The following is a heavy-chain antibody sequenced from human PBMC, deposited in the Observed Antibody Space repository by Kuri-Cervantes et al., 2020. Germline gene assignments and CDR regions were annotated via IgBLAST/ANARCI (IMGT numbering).Heavy chain of an antibody. V-gene: IGHV3-48*02. CDR2: ISSSSSTI. J-gene: IGHJ4*02. Sequence: GGSLRLSCAASGFTFSSYSMNWVRQAPGKGLEWVSYISSSSSTIYYADSVKGRFTISRDNAKNSLYLQMNSLRDEDTAVYYCARATISSWSIGLGFGYWGQGTLVTVSS. CDR3: ARATISSWSIGLGFGY. CDR1: GFTFSSYS. D-gene: IGHD6-13*01.